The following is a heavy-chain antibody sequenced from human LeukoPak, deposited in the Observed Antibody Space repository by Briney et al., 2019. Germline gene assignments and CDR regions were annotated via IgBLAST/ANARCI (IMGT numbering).Heavy chain of an antibody. CDR3: ARRHHFCFLDS. Sequence: PGGSLRLSCAASGVMFPSYWMTWVRQAPGKGLEWVANIKQDGSEKYYVDSVKGRFTISRDNAKNSVYLQMNSLRAEDTVVYYCARRHHFCFLDSWGQGTLVTVSS. J-gene: IGHJ4*02. V-gene: IGHV3-7*04. CDR1: GVMFPSYW. CDR2: IKQDGSEK.